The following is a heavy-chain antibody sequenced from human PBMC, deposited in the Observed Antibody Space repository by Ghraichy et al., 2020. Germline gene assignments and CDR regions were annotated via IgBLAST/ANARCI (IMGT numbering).Heavy chain of an antibody. J-gene: IGHJ4*02. CDR2: IYYSGST. CDR3: ARGSGWLLGYFDY. D-gene: IGHD6-19*01. V-gene: IGHV4-31*03. Sequence: SETLSLTCTVSGGSFSTSGYFWSWFRQHPGKGLEWIGYIYYSGSTYYNPSLKSRLSLSVDTSNDRFSLELTSVSAADTAVYYCARGSGWLLGYFDYWGQGTLVTVSS. CDR1: GGSFSTSGYF.